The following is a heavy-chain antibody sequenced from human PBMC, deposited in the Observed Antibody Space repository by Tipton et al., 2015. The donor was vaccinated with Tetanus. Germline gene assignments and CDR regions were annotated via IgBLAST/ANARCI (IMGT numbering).Heavy chain of an antibody. Sequence: TLSLTCNVSGDSMTDFYWSWIRQPPGKGLEWIAYIFYNGSTQSNPSLKRRVSISVDTAKNQFSLQLSSVTAADTAIYYCARTTRRWLHPDYWGQGTLVTVSS. CDR2: IFYNGST. V-gene: IGHV4-59*01. J-gene: IGHJ4*02. CDR3: ARTTRRWLHPDY. D-gene: IGHD5-24*01. CDR1: GDSMTDFY.